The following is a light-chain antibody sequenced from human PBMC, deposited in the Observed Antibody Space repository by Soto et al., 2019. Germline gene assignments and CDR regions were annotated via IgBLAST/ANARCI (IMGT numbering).Light chain of an antibody. CDR3: ISYGGSDNFF. CDR1: SSNLGIYDF. V-gene: IGLV2-11*01. CDR2: NVS. J-gene: IGLJ1*01. Sequence: QSALTQPRSVSGSPGQSVTISCTGSSSNLGIYDFVSWFQQHPGKAPKLIIYNVSERPLGVPARFSGSKSGKTASLTISGLQGDDEADYYCISYGGSDNFFFGTGTKVTVL.